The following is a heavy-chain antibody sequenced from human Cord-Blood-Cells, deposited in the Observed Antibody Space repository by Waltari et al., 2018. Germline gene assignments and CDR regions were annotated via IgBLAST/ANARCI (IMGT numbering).Heavy chain of an antibody. D-gene: IGHD7-27*01. Sequence: QVQLPQWGAGLLKPSETLSLTCAVYGGSFSGYYVSVIRQPPGKGREWSGEINHSGSTNYNPSLKSRVTISVDTSKNQFSLKLSSVTAADTAVYYCARANWGWKGAFDIWGQGTMVTVSS. CDR2: INHSGST. J-gene: IGHJ3*02. V-gene: IGHV4-34*01. CDR3: ARANWGWKGAFDI. CDR1: GGSFSGYY.